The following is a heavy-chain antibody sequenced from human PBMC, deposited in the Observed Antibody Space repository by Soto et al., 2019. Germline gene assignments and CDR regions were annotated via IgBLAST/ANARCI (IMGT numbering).Heavy chain of an antibody. CDR2: ISSSSSTI. D-gene: IGHD3-16*01. CDR1: GFTFSSYS. CDR3: VRDGLAGFYYYYSMDV. Sequence: HPGGSLRLSCAASGFTFSSYSMNWVRQAPGKGLEWVSYISSSSSTIYYADSVKGRFTISRDNAKNSLYLQMNSLRAEDTAVYYCVRDGLAGFYYYYSMDVWGQRTTVTVPS. V-gene: IGHV3-48*01. J-gene: IGHJ6*02.